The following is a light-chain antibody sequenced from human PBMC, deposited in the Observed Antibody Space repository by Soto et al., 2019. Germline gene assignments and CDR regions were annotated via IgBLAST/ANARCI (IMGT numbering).Light chain of an antibody. J-gene: IGLJ1*01. CDR1: SSDVGGHNF. V-gene: IGLV2-11*01. Sequence: QSVLTQPRSVYGYPGQSVTIACTGTSSDVGGHNFVSWYQQHPGKAPQRMIYDVTKRPSGVPDRFSGSKSGNTASLTISGLQAEDEADYYCCSYVGSYTYVFGTGTKLTVL. CDR2: DVT. CDR3: CSYVGSYTYV.